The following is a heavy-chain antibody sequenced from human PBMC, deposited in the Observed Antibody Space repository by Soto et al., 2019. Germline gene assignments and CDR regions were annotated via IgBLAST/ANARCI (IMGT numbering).Heavy chain of an antibody. J-gene: IGHJ6*02. Sequence: PGESLKISXKGSGYTFTSYWFRWVRQMPGKGLEWMGRIDSSDSNTNDSPSFQGHVTISADKSISTAYLQWSSLKASDTAMYYCARLEYSSSXXPGCYGMDVWGQGTTVTVSS. D-gene: IGHD6-6*01. CDR1: GYTFTSYW. CDR2: IDSSDSNT. V-gene: IGHV5-10-1*01. CDR3: ARLEYSSSXXPGCYGMDV.